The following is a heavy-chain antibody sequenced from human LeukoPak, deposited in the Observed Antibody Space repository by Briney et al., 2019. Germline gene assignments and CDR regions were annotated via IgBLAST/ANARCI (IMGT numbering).Heavy chain of an antibody. CDR3: ARGGLLWFGELYANYFDY. Sequence: GGSLRLSCAASGITFTNAWLTWVRQAPGKGLEWVSSISSSSSYIYYADSVKGRFTISRDNAKNSLYLQMNSLRAEDTAVYYCARGGLLWFGELYANYFDYWGQGTLVTVSS. CDR1: GITFTNAW. D-gene: IGHD3-10*01. V-gene: IGHV3-21*01. CDR2: ISSSSSYI. J-gene: IGHJ4*02.